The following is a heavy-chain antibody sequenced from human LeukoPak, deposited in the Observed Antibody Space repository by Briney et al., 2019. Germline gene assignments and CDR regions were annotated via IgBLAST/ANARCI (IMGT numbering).Heavy chain of an antibody. D-gene: IGHD6-19*01. CDR3: TTVQQWLAQALGY. CDR1: GFTFSNAW. CDR2: IKKKSDGGTT. V-gene: IGHV3-15*01. J-gene: IGHJ4*02. Sequence: GGSLRLSCAASGFTFSNAWMTWVRQAPGKGLESVGHIKKKSDGGTTDYAAPVKGRFTISRDDSKDTLYLQMNSLKTEDTAVYYCTTVQQWLAQALGYWGQGTLVTVSS.